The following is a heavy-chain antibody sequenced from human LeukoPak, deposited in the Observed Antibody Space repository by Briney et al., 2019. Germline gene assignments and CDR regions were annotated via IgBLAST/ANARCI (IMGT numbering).Heavy chain of an antibody. V-gene: IGHV3-48*01. J-gene: IGHJ4*02. D-gene: IGHD3-10*01. CDR3: ARGRYHYGTVFDY. CDR1: DSMSRRFK. Sequence: GGSLRLSCAASDSMSRRFKMNWVRQAPGKGLEWVSYISDDSSTIHYADSVKGRFTISRDNAKNSLYLQMNSLRAEDTAVYYCARGRYHYGTVFDYWGQGTLVTVSS. CDR2: ISDDSSTI.